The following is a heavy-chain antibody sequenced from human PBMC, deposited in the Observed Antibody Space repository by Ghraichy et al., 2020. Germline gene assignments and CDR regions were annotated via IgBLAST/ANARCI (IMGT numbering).Heavy chain of an antibody. CDR1: GGSVSRGSYY. Sequence: SETLSLTCTVSGGSVSRGSYYWNWIRQTPGKRLEWIGYIYYSGSTNYNPSLQSRVTISADTSKNQLSLKLSSVTAADTAVYYCARSLPDIVVVPASPLLETGGQGTLVTVSS. V-gene: IGHV4-61*01. J-gene: IGHJ4*02. CDR3: ARSLPDIVVVPASPLLET. CDR2: IYYSGST. D-gene: IGHD2-2*01.